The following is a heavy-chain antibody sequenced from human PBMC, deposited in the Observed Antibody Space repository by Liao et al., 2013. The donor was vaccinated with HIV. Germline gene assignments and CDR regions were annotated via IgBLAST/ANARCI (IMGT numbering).Heavy chain of an antibody. CDR3: AARITISGVAIPHALDV. CDR1: GGSMNNHY. CDR2: IYTSGNT. V-gene: IGHV4-4*07. Sequence: QMQLQESGPGLVKPSETLSLTCAVSGGSMNNHYWNWIRQPAGRGLEWIGRIYTSGNTNYNPSLKSRVTMSVDTSKKQFSLKLTSVTAADTAVYYCAARITISGVAIPHALDVWGQGQWSPSLQ. J-gene: IGHJ3*01. D-gene: IGHD3-3*01.